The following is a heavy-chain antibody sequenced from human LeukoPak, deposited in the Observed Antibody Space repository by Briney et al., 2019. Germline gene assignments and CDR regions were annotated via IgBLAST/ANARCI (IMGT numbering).Heavy chain of an antibody. J-gene: IGHJ5*02. CDR3: AARYYYDSSGYYSSWAPPRGWFDP. V-gene: IGHV1-58*02. CDR2: IVVGSGNT. D-gene: IGHD3-22*01. Sequence: GTSVKVSCKASGFTFTSSAMQWVRQARGQRLEWIGWIVVGSGNTNYAQEFQERVTITRDMSTSTAYMELSSLRSEDTAVYYCAARYYYDSSGYYSSWAPPRGWFDPWGQGTLVTVSS. CDR1: GFTFTSSA.